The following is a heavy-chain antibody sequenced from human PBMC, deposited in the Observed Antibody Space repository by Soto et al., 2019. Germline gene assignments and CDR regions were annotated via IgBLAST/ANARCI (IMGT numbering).Heavy chain of an antibody. CDR3: ARVQVYGTCPYYYYGMDV. D-gene: IGHD2-8*01. CDR1: GFTFTSSA. Sequence: SVKVSCKASGFTFTSSAVQWVRQARGQRLEWIGWIVVGSGNTNYAQKFQERVTITRDMSTSTAYMELSSLRSEDTAVYYCARVQVYGTCPYYYYGMDVWGQGTTVTVSS. CDR2: IVVGSGNT. J-gene: IGHJ6*02. V-gene: IGHV1-58*01.